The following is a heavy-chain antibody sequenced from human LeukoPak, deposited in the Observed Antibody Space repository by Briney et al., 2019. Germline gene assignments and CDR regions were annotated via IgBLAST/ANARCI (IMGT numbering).Heavy chain of an antibody. CDR3: AKDSGGDYYDSLEYFQN. V-gene: IGHV3-30*18. Sequence: GGSLRLSCAASGFTFSSYGMHWVRQAPGKGLEWVALISYDGINKNYADSVKGRFAISRDNSKNTLYLQMNSLRAEDTAVYYCAKDSGGDYYDSLEYFQNWGQGTLVTVSS. CDR1: GFTFSSYG. J-gene: IGHJ1*01. D-gene: IGHD3-22*01. CDR2: ISYDGINK.